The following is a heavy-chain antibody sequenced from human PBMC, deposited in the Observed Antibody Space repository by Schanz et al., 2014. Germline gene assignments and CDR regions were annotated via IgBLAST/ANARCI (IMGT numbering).Heavy chain of an antibody. Sequence: EVQLVESGGGLVQPGGSLRLSCAASGFTFTNYAMSWVRQAPGKGLEWVSLISDSGDTAYYADSVKGRFTISRDNAKNSRFLQMNSLRPEDTAVYYCARGRVLESWGQGTLVTVSS. J-gene: IGHJ5*02. CDR2: ISDSGDTA. CDR1: GFTFTNYA. CDR3: ARGRVLES. D-gene: IGHD1-1*01. V-gene: IGHV3-23*04.